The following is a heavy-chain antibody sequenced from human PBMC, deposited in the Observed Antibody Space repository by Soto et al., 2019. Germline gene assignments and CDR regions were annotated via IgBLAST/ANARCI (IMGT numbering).Heavy chain of an antibody. Sequence: QQQLQESGPGLVKPSETLSLTCTVSGGSISSRSYFWGWIRQPPGKGLEWIATIHYSGSTYYSPSLKSRVPISVDTSKNQFSLKLNSVTAADTAVYYCARHYAGYYFDPWGRGTLVTVSS. CDR1: GGSISSRSYF. V-gene: IGHV4-39*01. D-gene: IGHD3-9*01. CDR3: ARHYAGYYFDP. J-gene: IGHJ2*01. CDR2: IHYSGST.